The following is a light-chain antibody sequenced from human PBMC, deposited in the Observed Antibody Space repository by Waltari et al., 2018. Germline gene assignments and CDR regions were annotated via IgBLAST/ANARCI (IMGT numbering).Light chain of an antibody. CDR3: QAWGTGIV. CDR2: LNSDGTY. J-gene: IGLJ1*01. Sequence: QLVLTQSPSASASLGASVKLTCTLSSGHSTYAIAWHQQHPEKGPRYLMKLNSDGTYTKGDGIPDRFSGSSSGAERYLTISSLQSEDAADYYCQAWGTGIVFGTGTKVTVL. V-gene: IGLV4-69*01. CDR1: SGHSTYA.